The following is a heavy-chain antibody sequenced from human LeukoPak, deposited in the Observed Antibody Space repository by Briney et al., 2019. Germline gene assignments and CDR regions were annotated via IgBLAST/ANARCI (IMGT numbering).Heavy chain of an antibody. D-gene: IGHD2-21*02. V-gene: IGHV4-34*01. CDR3: ARGFHIVVVTAIYGPFDY. J-gene: IGHJ4*02. Sequence: SETLPLTCAVYGGSFSGYYWSWIRPPPREGLEWDGGINHSGSTNYNPSLKSRVTISVDTSKNQFSLKLSSVTAADTAVYYCARGFHIVVVTAIYGPFDYWGQGTLVTVSS. CDR1: GGSFSGYY. CDR2: INHSGST.